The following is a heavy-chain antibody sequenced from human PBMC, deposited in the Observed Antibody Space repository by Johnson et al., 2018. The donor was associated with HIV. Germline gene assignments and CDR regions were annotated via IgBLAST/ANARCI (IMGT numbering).Heavy chain of an antibody. D-gene: IGHD4-17*01. V-gene: IGHV3-23*04. CDR3: ARDSTPWGDDYVDYAFDI. CDR2: ISGGGSGT. J-gene: IGHJ3*02. CDR1: GFTFNSYA. Sequence: VQLVESGGGVVQPGRSLRLSCAASGFTFNSYAMNWVRQAPGKGLEWVSGISGGGSGTYYADSVKGRFTISRDNSKNTLYLQMNSLRAEDTAVYYCARDSTPWGDDYVDYAFDIWGQGTVVTVSP.